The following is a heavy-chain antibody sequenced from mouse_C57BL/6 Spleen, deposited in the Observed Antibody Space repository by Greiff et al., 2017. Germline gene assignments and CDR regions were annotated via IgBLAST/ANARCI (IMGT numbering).Heavy chain of an antibody. Sequence: QVQLQQSGAELVRPGTSVKVSCKASGYAFTNYLIEWVKQRPGQGLEWIGVINPGSGGTNYNEKFKGKATLTADKSSSTAYMQLSRLTSEDSAVYCCARGSNYDYYAMDYWGQGTSVTVSS. CDR3: ARGSNYDYYAMDY. CDR2: INPGSGGT. CDR1: GYAFTNYL. V-gene: IGHV1-54*01. D-gene: IGHD2-5*01. J-gene: IGHJ4*01.